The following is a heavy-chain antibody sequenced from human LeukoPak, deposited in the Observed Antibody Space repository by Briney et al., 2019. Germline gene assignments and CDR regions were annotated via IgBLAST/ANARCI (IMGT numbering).Heavy chain of an antibody. CDR2: IRSKANSYAT. CDR1: GFTVSSNY. V-gene: IGHV3-73*01. CDR3: TARGQPFDY. J-gene: IGHJ4*02. D-gene: IGHD6-13*01. Sequence: PGGSLRLSCAASGFTVSSNYMSWVRQAPGKGLEWVGRIRSKANSYATAYAASVKGRFTISRDDSKNTAYLQMNSLKTEDTAVYYCTARGQPFDYWGQGTLVTVSS.